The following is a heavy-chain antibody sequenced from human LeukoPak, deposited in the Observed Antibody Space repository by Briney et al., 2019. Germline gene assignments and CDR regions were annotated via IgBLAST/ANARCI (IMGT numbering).Heavy chain of an antibody. CDR2: INHSGST. D-gene: IGHD4-23*01. CDR1: GGSFSGYY. CDR3: ARGRYGGNGYFQH. J-gene: IGHJ1*01. V-gene: IGHV4-34*01. Sequence: PSETLSLTCAVYGGSFSGYYWSWIRQPPGKGLEWIGEINHSGSTNYNPSLKSRVTISVDTSKNQFSLKLSSVTAADTAVYYCARGRYGGNGYFQHRGQGTLVTVSS.